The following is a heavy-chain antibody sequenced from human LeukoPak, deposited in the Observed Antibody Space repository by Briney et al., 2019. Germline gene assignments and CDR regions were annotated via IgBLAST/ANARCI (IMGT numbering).Heavy chain of an antibody. CDR2: IYYSGST. Sequence: PSETLSLTCTVSGGSISSYYWSWIRQPPGKGLEWIGYIYYSGSTNYNPSLKSRVTISVDTSKNQFSLKLSSVTAADTAVYYCAREWGARQGAFDIWGQGTMVTVSS. CDR1: GGSISSYY. CDR3: AREWGARQGAFDI. J-gene: IGHJ3*02. V-gene: IGHV4-59*01. D-gene: IGHD3-16*01.